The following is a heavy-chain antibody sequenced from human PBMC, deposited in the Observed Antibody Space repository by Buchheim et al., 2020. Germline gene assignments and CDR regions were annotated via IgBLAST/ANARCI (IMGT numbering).Heavy chain of an antibody. V-gene: IGHV3-48*01. J-gene: IGHJ6*02. D-gene: IGHD5-12*01. CDR1: GFTFSSYS. Sequence: EVQLVESGGGLVQPGGSLRLSCAASGFTFSSYSMNWVRQAPGKGLEWVSYIISYSSTKYYADSVKGRFTISRDNSKNTLYLQMNSLRAEDTAVYYCAREGGDSGYDGGMDVWGQGTT. CDR2: IISYSSTK. CDR3: AREGGDSGYDGGMDV.